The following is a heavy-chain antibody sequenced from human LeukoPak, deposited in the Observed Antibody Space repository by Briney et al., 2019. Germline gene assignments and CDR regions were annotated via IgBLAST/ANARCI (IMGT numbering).Heavy chain of an antibody. D-gene: IGHD6-13*01. CDR2: IYYIGGT. J-gene: IGHJ4*02. CDR3: ARYSGSSWYYFDY. V-gene: IGHV4-59*08. CDR1: GGSISGYY. Sequence: SSETLTLTCTVSGGSISGYYWSWIRQPPGKGLEWIGYIYYIGGTNYNPSLKSRVTISVDTPKNQFSLKLSSVTAADTAVYYCARYSGSSWYYFDYWGQGTLVTVSS.